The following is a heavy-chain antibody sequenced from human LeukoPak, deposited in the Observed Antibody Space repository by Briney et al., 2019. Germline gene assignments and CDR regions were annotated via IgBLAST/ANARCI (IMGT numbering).Heavy chain of an antibody. CDR3: ARDRGSSGSDY. J-gene: IGHJ4*02. CDR2: IWYDGSNK. Sequence: LSLTCTVSGGSISSYYWSWIRQPPGKGLEWVAVIWYDGSNKYYADSVKGRFTISRDNSKNTLYLQMNSLRAEDTAVYYCARDRGSSGSDYWGQGTLVTVSS. CDR1: GGSISSYY. D-gene: IGHD6-19*01. V-gene: IGHV3-33*08.